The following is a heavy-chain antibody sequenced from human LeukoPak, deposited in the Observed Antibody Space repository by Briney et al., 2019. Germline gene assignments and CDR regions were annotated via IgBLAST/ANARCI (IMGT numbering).Heavy chain of an antibody. CDR3: AMKRRYCSSTSCEAPFGY. J-gene: IGHJ4*02. CDR2: IYYSGST. CDR1: GGSFSSGGYY. D-gene: IGHD2-2*01. Sequence: SQTLSLTCTVSGGSFSSGGYYWSWIRQHPGKGLEWIGYIYYSGSTYYNPSLKSRVTLSVDTSKNQFSLKLSSVTAAGTAVDYGAMKRRYCSSTSCEAPFGYWGQGTLVTVSS. V-gene: IGHV4-31*03.